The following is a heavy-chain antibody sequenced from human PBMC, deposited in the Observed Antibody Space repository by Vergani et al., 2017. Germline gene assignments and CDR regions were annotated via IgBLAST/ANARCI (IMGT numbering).Heavy chain of an antibody. Sequence: EVQLVESGGGLVQPGGSLRLSCAASGFTFSSYAMSWVRQAPGKGLEWVSAISGSGGSTYYADSVKGRFTISRDNSKNSLYLQMNSLRAEDTAVYYCARAPIKMGAFDIWGQGTMVTVSS. CDR2: ISGSGGST. D-gene: IGHD2-8*01. CDR3: ARAPIKMGAFDI. J-gene: IGHJ3*02. V-gene: IGHV3-23*04. CDR1: GFTFSSYA.